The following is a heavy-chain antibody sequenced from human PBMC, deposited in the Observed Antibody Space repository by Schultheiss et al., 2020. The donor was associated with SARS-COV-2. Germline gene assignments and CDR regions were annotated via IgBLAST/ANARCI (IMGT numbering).Heavy chain of an antibody. CDR3: ARAVWNYVWYFDL. D-gene: IGHD1-7*01. Sequence: SETLSLTCTVSGYSISSGYYWSWIRQPPGKGLEWIGYIYYSGSTYYNPSLKSRVTISVDTSKNQFSLKLSSVTAADTAVYYCARAVWNYVWYFDLWGRGTLVTVSS. J-gene: IGHJ2*01. CDR1: GYSISSGYY. CDR2: IYYSGST. V-gene: IGHV4-38-2*02.